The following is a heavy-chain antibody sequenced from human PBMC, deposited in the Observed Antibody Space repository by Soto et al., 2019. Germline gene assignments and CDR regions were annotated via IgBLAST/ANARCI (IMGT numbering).Heavy chain of an antibody. D-gene: IGHD5-12*01. V-gene: IGHV1-18*01. CDR1: GYTFTSYA. CDR2: ISAYNGNT. CDR3: ARSGYTKSYNWFDP. Sequence: GASVKVSCKASGYTFTSYAISWIRQAPGQGLEWMGWISAYNGNTNYAQKFQGRITMTTDTSTSTAYMELRTLRSDDTAVYYCARSGYTKSYNWFDPWGQGTLVTVSS. J-gene: IGHJ5*02.